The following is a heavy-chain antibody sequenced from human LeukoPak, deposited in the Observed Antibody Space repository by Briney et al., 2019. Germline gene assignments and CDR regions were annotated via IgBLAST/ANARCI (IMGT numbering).Heavy chain of an antibody. Sequence: GESLKISCKGSGYSFTSYWIAWVRQMPGKGLEWMGIISPADSGIGYSPSFQGQVTISADRSINTAYLQWSSLQASDTAMYYCARRTEITSRAYDFWGHGTMVTVSS. CDR2: ISPADSGI. CDR3: ARRTEITSRAYDF. V-gene: IGHV5-51*01. D-gene: IGHD1-14*01. J-gene: IGHJ3*01. CDR1: GYSFTSYW.